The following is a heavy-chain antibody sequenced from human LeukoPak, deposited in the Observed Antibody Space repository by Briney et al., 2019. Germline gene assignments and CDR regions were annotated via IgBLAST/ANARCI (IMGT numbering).Heavy chain of an antibody. Sequence: PGGSLRLSCAASGFTFSSYAMHWVRQAPGKGLEWVAVISYDGSNKYYADSVKGRFTISRDNSKNTLYPQMNSLRAEDTAVYYCARDEIYGDYGKFDYWGQGTLVTVSS. V-gene: IGHV3-30-3*01. J-gene: IGHJ4*02. CDR3: ARDEIYGDYGKFDY. CDR2: ISYDGSNK. CDR1: GFTFSSYA. D-gene: IGHD4-17*01.